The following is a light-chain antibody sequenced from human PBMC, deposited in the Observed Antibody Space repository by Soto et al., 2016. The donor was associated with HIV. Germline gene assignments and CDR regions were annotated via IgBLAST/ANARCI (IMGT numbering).Light chain of an antibody. V-gene: IGLV3-25*03. J-gene: IGLJ2*01. Sequence: SFDLTQPPSVSVSPGQTASITCSGDMLGDKNACWYQQKPGQAPVLIIYKHNERPSGIPERFSGSSSGTTVTLTISGVQAEDEADYYCQSADSSDTVVFGGGTKLTVL. CDR3: QSADSSDTVV. CDR2: KHN. CDR1: MLGDKN.